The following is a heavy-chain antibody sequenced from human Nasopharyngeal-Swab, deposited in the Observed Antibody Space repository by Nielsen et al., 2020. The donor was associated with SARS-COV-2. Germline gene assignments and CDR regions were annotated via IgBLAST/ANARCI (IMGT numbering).Heavy chain of an antibody. CDR1: GGSISSGGYY. CDR2: IYYSGGT. J-gene: IGHJ6*03. V-gene: IGHV4-31*03. CDR3: ARERELWFGADYYYYYYMDV. D-gene: IGHD3-10*01. Sequence: LRLSCTVSGGSISSGGYYWSWIRQHPGKGLEWIGYIYYSGGTYYNPSLKSRVTISVDTSKNQFSLKLSSVTAADTAVYYCARERELWFGADYYYYYYMDVWGKGTTVTVSS.